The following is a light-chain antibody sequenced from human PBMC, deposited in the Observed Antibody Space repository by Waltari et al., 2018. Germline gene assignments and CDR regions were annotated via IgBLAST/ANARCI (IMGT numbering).Light chain of an antibody. V-gene: IGLV2-8*01. Sequence: QSALTQPPSASGSPGQSVTISCTGTSSDVGGYNYVTWYQQHPGKAPKLMISEVSKRPSGVTDRFSGSKSCNTASPTVSVLQTEDESEYSWRSYAGSINLVFGGGTKPTVL. CDR2: EVS. CDR3: RSYAGSINLV. J-gene: IGLJ2*01. CDR1: SSDVGGYNY.